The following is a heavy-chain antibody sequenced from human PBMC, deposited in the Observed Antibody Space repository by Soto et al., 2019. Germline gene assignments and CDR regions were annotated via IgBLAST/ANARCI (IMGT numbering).Heavy chain of an antibody. D-gene: IGHD3-10*01. J-gene: IGHJ5*02. CDR2: TYYRSRWSN. CDR3: ARDVLRGENWFEP. V-gene: IGHV6-1*01. CDR1: VDSVSSDRGG. Sequence: SQTLSLTCVISVDSVSSDRGGWNWIIQSPSRGLEWLGRTYYRSRWSNDYAVSVKSRIIISADTSKNQFSLQLNSVTPEDAAIYYCARDVLRGENWFEPWGPGTLVPVSS.